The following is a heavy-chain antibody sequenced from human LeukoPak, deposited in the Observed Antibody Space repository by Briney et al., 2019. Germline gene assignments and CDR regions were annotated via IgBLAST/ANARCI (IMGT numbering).Heavy chain of an antibody. D-gene: IGHD6-19*01. CDR3: AKVWGDPVAAGAFDI. J-gene: IGHJ3*02. Sequence: GGSLRLSCAASGFTFGSYGMHWVRQAPGKGLEWVAFIRYDGSNKYYADSVKGRFTISRDNSKNTLYLQMNSLRAEDTAVYYCAKVWGDPVAAGAFDIWGQGTMVTVSS. V-gene: IGHV3-30*02. CDR2: IRYDGSNK. CDR1: GFTFGSYG.